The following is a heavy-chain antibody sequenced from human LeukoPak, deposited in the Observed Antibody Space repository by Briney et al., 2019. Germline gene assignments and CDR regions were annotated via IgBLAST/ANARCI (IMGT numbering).Heavy chain of an antibody. CDR1: GYTFTSYG. CDR2: IIPIFGTA. V-gene: IGHV1-69*06. J-gene: IGHJ3*02. D-gene: IGHD2-15*01. Sequence: ASVKVSCKASGYTFTSYGISWVRQAPGQGLEWMGGIIPIFGTANYAQKLQGRVTITADKSTSTAYMELSSLRSEDTAVYYCARERYCSGGSCYSSDAFDIWGQGTMVTVSS. CDR3: ARERYCSGGSCYSSDAFDI.